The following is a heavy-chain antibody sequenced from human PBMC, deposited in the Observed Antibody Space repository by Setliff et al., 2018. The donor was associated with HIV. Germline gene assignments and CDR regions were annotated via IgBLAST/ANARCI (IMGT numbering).Heavy chain of an antibody. CDR3: ARDPGCIGGSCSGVFFSYYSMDV. V-gene: IGHV3-11*04. Sequence: GGSLRLSCAASGFSFSDYYMSWVRQAPGRGLEWVSYISTSGDSMYHADYVKGRFTISRDNSRDTLYLQMNSRRIEDTAVYYCARDPGCIGGSCSGVFFSYYSMDVWGKGTTVTGSS. J-gene: IGHJ6*03. CDR1: GFSFSDYY. D-gene: IGHD2-15*01. CDR2: ISTSGDSM.